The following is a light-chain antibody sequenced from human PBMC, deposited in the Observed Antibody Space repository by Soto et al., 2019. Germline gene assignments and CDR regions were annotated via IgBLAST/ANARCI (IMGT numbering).Light chain of an antibody. J-gene: IGLJ1*01. CDR1: SSDVGGYNY. CDR3: CSYAGSYTSPYV. Sequence: ALTQPRSVSGSPGQSVTISCTGTSSDVGGYNYVSWYQQHPGKAPKLMIYDVSKRPSGVPDRFSGSKSGNTASLTISGLQAEDEADYYCCSYAGSYTSPYVFGTGTKV. V-gene: IGLV2-11*01. CDR2: DVS.